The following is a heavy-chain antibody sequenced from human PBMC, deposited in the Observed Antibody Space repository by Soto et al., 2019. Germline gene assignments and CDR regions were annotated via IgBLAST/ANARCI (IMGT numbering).Heavy chain of an antibody. CDR2: IYYSGST. Sequence: LSLTCTVSGGSISSGDYYWSWIRQPPGKGLEWIGYIYYSGSTYYNPSLKSRVTISVDTSKNQFSLKLSSVTAADTAVYYCARGRQLLFNWFDPWGQGTLVTVSS. CDR1: GGSISSGDYY. V-gene: IGHV4-30-4*01. CDR3: ARGRQLLFNWFDP. J-gene: IGHJ5*02. D-gene: IGHD2-2*01.